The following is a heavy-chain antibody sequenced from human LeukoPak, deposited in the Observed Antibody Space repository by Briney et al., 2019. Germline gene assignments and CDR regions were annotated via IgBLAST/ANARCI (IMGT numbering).Heavy chain of an antibody. Sequence: GGSLRLSCAASGFTFSSYAMHWVRQAPGKGLEWVAVISYDGSNKYYADSVKGRFTISRDNAKNSLYLQMNSLRAEDTAVYYCARDPGSSWYWFDPWGQGTLVTVSS. V-gene: IGHV3-30*04. CDR2: ISYDGSNK. CDR1: GFTFSSYA. D-gene: IGHD6-13*01. J-gene: IGHJ5*02. CDR3: ARDPGSSWYWFDP.